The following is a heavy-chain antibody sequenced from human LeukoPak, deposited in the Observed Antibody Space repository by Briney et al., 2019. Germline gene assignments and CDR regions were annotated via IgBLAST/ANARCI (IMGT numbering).Heavy chain of an antibody. J-gene: IGHJ5*02. CDR2: ISWNSGSI. Sequence: GGSLRLSCAASGFTFSSYAMHWVRQAPGRGLEWVSGISWNSGSIGYADSVKGRFTISRDNAKNSLYLQMNSLRAEDTALYYCAKASGTYSSSSWDWFDPWGQGTLVTVSS. CDR3: AKASGTYSSSSWDWFDP. D-gene: IGHD6-13*01. CDR1: GFTFSSYA. V-gene: IGHV3-9*01.